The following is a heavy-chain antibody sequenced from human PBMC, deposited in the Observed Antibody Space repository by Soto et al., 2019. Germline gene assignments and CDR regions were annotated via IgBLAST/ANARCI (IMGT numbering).Heavy chain of an antibody. CDR3: ARRYGSAFDF. CDR2: IYYSGST. D-gene: IGHD3-10*01. J-gene: IGHJ3*01. V-gene: IGHV4-59*01. CDR1: GGSISSYY. Sequence: ASETLSLTCTVSGGSISSYYWSWIRQPPGKGLEWIGFIYYSGSTNYNPSLNSRVTISVDTSKNQFSLKLSSVTAADTAVYYCARRYGSAFDFWGQGTMVTVSS.